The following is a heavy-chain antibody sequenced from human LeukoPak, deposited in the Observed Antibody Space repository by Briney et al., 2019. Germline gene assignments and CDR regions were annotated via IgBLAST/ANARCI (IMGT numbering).Heavy chain of an antibody. Sequence: SETLSLTCPVYGGSISSDYWNWIRQSAGKGVEWIGRIYYSGRTSYHPSLKSRVTMSIDTSKNQFSLKLSSVTAADTAVYYCARGGDWFDPWGQGTLVTVSS. V-gene: IGHV4-59*10. D-gene: IGHD3-16*01. CDR2: IYYSGRT. CDR1: GGSISSDY. CDR3: ARGGDWFDP. J-gene: IGHJ5*02.